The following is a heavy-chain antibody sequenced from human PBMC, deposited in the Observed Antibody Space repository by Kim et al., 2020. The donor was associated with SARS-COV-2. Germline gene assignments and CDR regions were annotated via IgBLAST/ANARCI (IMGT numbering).Heavy chain of an antibody. Sequence: YYADSVKGRFTISRDNAKNSLYLQMNSLRDEDTAVFFCVRSTRFQFYFDHWGQGTLVTVSS. V-gene: IGHV3-48*02. CDR3: VRSTRFQFYFDH. J-gene: IGHJ4*02. D-gene: IGHD2-2*01.